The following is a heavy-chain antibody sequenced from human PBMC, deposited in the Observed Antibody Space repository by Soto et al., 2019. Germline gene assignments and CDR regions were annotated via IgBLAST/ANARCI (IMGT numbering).Heavy chain of an antibody. CDR3: ARAPAGYNWFDP. CDR2: INHSGST. D-gene: IGHD3-10*01. J-gene: IGHJ5*02. CDR1: GGSFSGYY. V-gene: IGHV4-34*01. Sequence: SETLSLTCAVYGGSFSGYYWSWIRQPPGKGLEWIGEINHSGSTNYNPSLKSRVTISVDTSKNQFPLKLSSVTAADTAVYYCARAPAGYNWFDPWGQGTLVTVSS.